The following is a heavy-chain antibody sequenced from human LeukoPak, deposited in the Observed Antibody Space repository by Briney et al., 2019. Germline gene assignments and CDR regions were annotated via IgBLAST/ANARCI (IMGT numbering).Heavy chain of an antibody. CDR2: IWHDGSNK. V-gene: IGHV3-33*01. D-gene: IGHD3-9*01. CDR1: GFTFSSYG. Sequence: GRSLRLSCAASGFTFSSYGMHWVRQAPGKGLEWVAVIWHDGSNKYYADSVKGRFTISRDNSKNTLYPQMNSLRAEDTAVYYCARDHLRYFDLSLGPAGFDPWGQGTLVTVSS. J-gene: IGHJ5*02. CDR3: ARDHLRYFDLSLGPAGFDP.